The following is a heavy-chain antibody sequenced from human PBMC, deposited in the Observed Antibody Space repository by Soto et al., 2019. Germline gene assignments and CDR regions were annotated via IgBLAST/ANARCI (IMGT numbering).Heavy chain of an antibody. D-gene: IGHD3-22*01. CDR2: VSGSGGTT. J-gene: IGHJ3*02. Sequence: GESLRLSCAASGFTFSRYAMSWVRQAPEKGLEWVSGVSGSGGTTSYADSVKGRFTISRDNSKNTLYLQMNSLRADDTAVYYCAKDTPYYHDSSDSVGAFDIWGQGTTVTVSS. V-gene: IGHV3-23*01. CDR3: AKDTPYYHDSSDSVGAFDI. CDR1: GFTFSRYA.